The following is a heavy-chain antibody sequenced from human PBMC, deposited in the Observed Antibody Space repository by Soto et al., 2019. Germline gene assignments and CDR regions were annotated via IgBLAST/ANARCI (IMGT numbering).Heavy chain of an antibody. CDR3: AREEYYYGSGAFFDY. J-gene: IGHJ4*02. D-gene: IGHD3-10*01. V-gene: IGHV1-69*08. CDR2: IIPILGIA. Sequence: QVQLVQSGAEVKKPGSSVKVSCKASGGTFSSYTISWVRQAPGQGLEWMGRIIPILGIANYAQKFQGRVTIIADKSTSTAYMEVSSLRSEDTAVYYCAREEYYYGSGAFFDYWGQGTLVTVSS. CDR1: GGTFSSYT.